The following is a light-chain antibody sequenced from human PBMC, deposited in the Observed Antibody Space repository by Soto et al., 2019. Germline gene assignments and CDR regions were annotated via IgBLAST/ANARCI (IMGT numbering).Light chain of an antibody. J-gene: IGKJ5*01. V-gene: IGKV1-39*01. CDR1: QSRSSH. Sequence: DIQMTQSPSSLSASVGDRVTITCRASQSRSSHLNWYQQKPGKAPKILIYGASSLQSGVPSRFSGSGSGTDFTLTISSLQPEDFATYYCQQSSSALITFGQGTRLDIK. CDR3: QQSSSALIT. CDR2: GAS.